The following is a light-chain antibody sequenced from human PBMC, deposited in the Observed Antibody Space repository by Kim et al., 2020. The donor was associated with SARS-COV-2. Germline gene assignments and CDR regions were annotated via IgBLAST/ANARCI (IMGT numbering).Light chain of an antibody. CDR2: DVS. CDR1: SSDVGGYNY. Sequence: SPGQSVTISCTGTSSDVGGYNYVSWYQQHPGKAPKLMIYDVSKRPSGVPDRFSGSKSGNTASLTISGLQAEYEADYYCCSYAGSWVFGGGTQLTVL. V-gene: IGLV2-11*01. J-gene: IGLJ3*02. CDR3: CSYAGSWV.